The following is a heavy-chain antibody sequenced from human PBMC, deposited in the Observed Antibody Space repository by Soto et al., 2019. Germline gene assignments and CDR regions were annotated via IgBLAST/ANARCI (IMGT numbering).Heavy chain of an antibody. Sequence: QVQLQESGPGLVKPSETLSLTCTASGASISSYYWSWIRQPPGKGLEWIGHISYSGNPDYNPSLNSXXTIXXXXXXXXXXXXXTSVTAVDTAVYYCARHYSADPFDYWGQGTLVTVSS. CDR1: GASISSYY. J-gene: IGHJ4*02. V-gene: IGHV4-59*08. CDR3: ARHYSADPFDY. D-gene: IGHD2-21*01. CDR2: ISYSGNP.